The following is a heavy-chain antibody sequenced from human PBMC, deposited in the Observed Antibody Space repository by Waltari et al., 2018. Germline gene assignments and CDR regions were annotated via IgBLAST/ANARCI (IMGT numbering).Heavy chain of an antibody. CDR2: IFCGGNT. CDR1: GFTVNNNY. Sequence: EVQLVESGGGLIQPGGSLRVSCAASGFTVNNNYMIWVRQAPGKGLEWVLLIFCGGNTVYADSVRGRFTISRDSSKNTLYLQMNSLRTEDTAVYYCASSPKEGYWGQGTLVTVSS. J-gene: IGHJ4*02. V-gene: IGHV3-53*01. CDR3: ASSPKEGY.